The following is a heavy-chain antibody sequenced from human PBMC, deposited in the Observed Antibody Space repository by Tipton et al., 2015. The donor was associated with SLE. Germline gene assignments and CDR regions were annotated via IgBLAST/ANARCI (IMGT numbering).Heavy chain of an antibody. CDR2: IYHSGNV. Sequence: TLSLTCDVSGGSISSGNWWTWVRQPPGKGLEWIGEIYHSGNVNYSPSLKSRVTISVDTSKNQFSLKLSSVTAADTAVYYCARGLIYCSSTSCYDGYFDYWGQGTLVTVSS. CDR3: ARGLIYCSSTSCYDGYFDY. J-gene: IGHJ4*02. D-gene: IGHD2-2*01. CDR1: GGSISSGNW. V-gene: IGHV4/OR15-8*01.